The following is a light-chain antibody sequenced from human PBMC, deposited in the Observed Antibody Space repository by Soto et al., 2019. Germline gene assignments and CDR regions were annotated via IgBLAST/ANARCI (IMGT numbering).Light chain of an antibody. CDR1: QGVRDD. CDR2: SAS. CDR3: LQDSNYPLT. V-gene: IGKV1-6*01. J-gene: IGKJ4*01. Sequence: IQMTQSPSSLSASVGDRVTITCRASQGVRDDVGWYQQKPGKAPKLLIYSASTLQSGVPSRFSGSGSGTDFTLTISGLPPEDFATYYCLQDSNYPLTFGGGTKVEIK.